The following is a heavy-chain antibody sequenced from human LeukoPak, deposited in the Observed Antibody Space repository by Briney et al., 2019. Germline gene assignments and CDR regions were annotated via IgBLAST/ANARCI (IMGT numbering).Heavy chain of an antibody. Sequence: ASVKVSCKASGYTFTSYGISWVRQAPGQGLEWMGWISAYNGNTNYAQKLQGRVTMTTDTSTSTAYMELRSLRSDDTAVYYCARESYCSGGSCYQTSYYYYYYMDVWGKGTTVTVSS. CDR3: ARESYCSGGSCYQTSYYYYYYMDV. CDR1: GYTFTSYG. V-gene: IGHV1-18*01. D-gene: IGHD2-15*01. J-gene: IGHJ6*03. CDR2: ISAYNGNT.